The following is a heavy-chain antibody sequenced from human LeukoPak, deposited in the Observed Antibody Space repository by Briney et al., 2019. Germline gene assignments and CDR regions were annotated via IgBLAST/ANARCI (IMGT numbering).Heavy chain of an antibody. CDR3: ARLRRRADSSGYYYEDWYFDL. V-gene: IGHV4-4*07. CDR1: GGSISSNY. Sequence: SETLSLTCTVSGGSISSNYWTWIRQPAGKGLEWIGRIYSSGYTKYNPSLKSRLTMSVDTSENQFSLKLRSVTAAETAVYYCARLRRRADSSGYYYEDWYFDLWGRGTLVTVSS. D-gene: IGHD3-22*01. CDR2: IYSSGYT. J-gene: IGHJ2*01.